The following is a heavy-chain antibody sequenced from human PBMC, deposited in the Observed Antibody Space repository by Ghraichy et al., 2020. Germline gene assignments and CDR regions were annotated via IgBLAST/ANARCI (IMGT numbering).Heavy chain of an antibody. CDR1: GGSFSGYY. CDR3: ARGKVRYFDWLVPKGWFDP. J-gene: IGHJ5*02. V-gene: IGHV4-34*01. CDR2: INHSGST. Sequence: SETLSLTCAVYGGSFSGYYWSWIRQPPGKGLEWIGEINHSGSTNSNPSLKSRVTISVDTSKNQFSLKLSSVTAADTAVYYCARGKVRYFDWLVPKGWFDPWGQGTLVTVSS. D-gene: IGHD3-9*01.